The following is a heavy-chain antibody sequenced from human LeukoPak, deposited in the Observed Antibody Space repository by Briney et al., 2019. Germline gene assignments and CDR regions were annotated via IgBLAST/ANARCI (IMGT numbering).Heavy chain of an antibody. CDR2: IYYSGSA. CDR3: ARTGVVATSYFFDY. D-gene: IGHD5-12*01. V-gene: IGHV4-59*01. J-gene: IGHJ4*02. Sequence: SETLSLTCTVSGGSISSYYWSWIRQPPGKGLEWIGFIYYSGSANYNPSLRSRVTISVDTSKNQFSLKLTSVTAADTAVYYCARTGVVATSYFFDYWGQGTLVTVSS. CDR1: GGSISSYY.